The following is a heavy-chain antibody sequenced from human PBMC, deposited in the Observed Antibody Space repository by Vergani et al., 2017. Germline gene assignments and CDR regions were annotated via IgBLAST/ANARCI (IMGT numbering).Heavy chain of an antibody. V-gene: IGHV1-69*18. D-gene: IGHD3-16*01. CDR3: AGSRGREYYYYGMDV. CDR2: IIPIFGTA. Sequence: QVQLVQSGAEVKKPGSSVKVSCKASGGTFSSYAISWVRQAPGQGLEWMGRIIPIFGTANYAQKFQGRVTITAAESTSTAYMELSSLRSKYTAVYYCAGSRGREYYYYGMDVWGQGTTVTVSS. J-gene: IGHJ6*02. CDR1: GGTFSSYA.